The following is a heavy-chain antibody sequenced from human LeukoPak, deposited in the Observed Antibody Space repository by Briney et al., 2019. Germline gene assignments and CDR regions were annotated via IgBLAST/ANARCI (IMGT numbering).Heavy chain of an antibody. Sequence: ASVKVSCKASGYTFSNYYIHWVRQAPGQGLEWMGWINPNSGGTNYAQKFQGRVTMTRDTSINTAYMELSRLRSDDTAVYYCARGSSSSEALTYWGQGTLVTVSS. V-gene: IGHV1-2*02. CDR3: ARGSSSSEALTY. J-gene: IGHJ4*02. CDR2: INPNSGGT. D-gene: IGHD6-6*01. CDR1: GYTFSNYY.